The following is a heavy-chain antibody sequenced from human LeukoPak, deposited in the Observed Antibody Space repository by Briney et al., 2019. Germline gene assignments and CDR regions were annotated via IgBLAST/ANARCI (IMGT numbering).Heavy chain of an antibody. CDR3: ARDNYGSGSYYNGIDY. Sequence: TGGSLILSCAASGFTFSNYAMHWVRQAPGKGLEYVSAISSNGGSTYYANSVKGRFTISRDNSKNTLYLQMGSLRAEDMAVYYCARDNYGSGSYYNGIDYWGQGTLVTVSS. CDR1: GFTFSNYA. J-gene: IGHJ4*02. CDR2: ISSNGGST. D-gene: IGHD3-10*01. V-gene: IGHV3-64*01.